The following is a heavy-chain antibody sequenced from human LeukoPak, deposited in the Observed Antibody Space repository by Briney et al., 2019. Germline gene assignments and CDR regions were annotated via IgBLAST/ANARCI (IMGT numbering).Heavy chain of an antibody. CDR1: GVSRNNYY. Sequence: SETLSLTCAVAGVSRNNYYRRWIRLPPGKGLEWVGDIHYTVITYYNPSFKSQVTISADTSKNQFSLKLDDVTASATAIYYCAAKSWRGQWLVWGQGALDSVA. V-gene: IGHV4-59*01. J-gene: IGHJ4*02. CDR2: IHYTVIT. D-gene: IGHD6-19*01. CDR3: AAKSWRGQWLV.